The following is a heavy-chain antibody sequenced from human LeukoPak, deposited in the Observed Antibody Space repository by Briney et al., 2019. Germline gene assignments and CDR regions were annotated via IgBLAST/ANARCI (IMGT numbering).Heavy chain of an antibody. V-gene: IGHV1-8*01. CDR3: ARGTTSGWFDP. CDR2: MNPNSGNT. J-gene: IGHJ5*02. D-gene: IGHD4-11*01. CDR1: GYTFTRYD. Sequence: ASVKVSCKASGYTFTRYDINWVRQAPRQGLEWMGWMNPNSGNTGYAQKFQGRVTMTRNTSISTAYMELSSLRSEDTAVYYCARGTTSGWFDPWGQGTLVTVSS.